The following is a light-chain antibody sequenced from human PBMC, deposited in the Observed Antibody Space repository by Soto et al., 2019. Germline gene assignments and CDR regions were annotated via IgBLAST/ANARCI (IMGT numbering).Light chain of an antibody. CDR2: HAS. Sequence: EIRMTQYPPIFAGPRGDRVTXTCRASQSLNNELAWYQQKPGKAPNLLMYHASSLERGVPSRFSATGSGTEFTLTINSLQPDDFATYYCQQYRTSSITFCQGTKVDIK. V-gene: IGKV1-5*01. CDR3: QQYRTSSIT. CDR1: QSLNNE. J-gene: IGKJ1*01.